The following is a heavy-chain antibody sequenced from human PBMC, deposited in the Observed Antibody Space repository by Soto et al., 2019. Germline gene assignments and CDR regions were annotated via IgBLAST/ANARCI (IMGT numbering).Heavy chain of an antibody. J-gene: IGHJ4*02. V-gene: IGHV1-18*01. D-gene: IGHD3-22*01. Sequence: GASVKASCKASGFTFTSYGISWVRQAPGQGLEWMGWISAYNGNTNYAQKLQGRVTMTTDTSTSTAYMELRSLRSDATAVYYCARDSALRHYYDSSGYYDYWGQGTLVTVSS. CDR1: GFTFTSYG. CDR2: ISAYNGNT. CDR3: ARDSALRHYYDSSGYYDY.